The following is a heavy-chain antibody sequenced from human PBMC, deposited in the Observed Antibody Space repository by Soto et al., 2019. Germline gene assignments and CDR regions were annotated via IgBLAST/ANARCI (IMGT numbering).Heavy chain of an antibody. V-gene: IGHV3-74*01. CDR1: GFSFKDYW. CDR3: ARPYGMDV. CDR2: INTYGSIT. J-gene: IGHJ6*02. Sequence: VQLVESGGGLVQPGGSLRLSCEASGFSFKDYWMHWVRQAPGKGLVWVSRINTYGSITSYADSVKGRFTISRDNAKNTVYLQMNSLRAEDTATYYCARPYGMDVWGQGTTVTVS.